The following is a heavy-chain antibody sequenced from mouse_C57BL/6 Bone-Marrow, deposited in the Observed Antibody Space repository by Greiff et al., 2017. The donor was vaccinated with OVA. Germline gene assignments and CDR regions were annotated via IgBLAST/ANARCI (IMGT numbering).Heavy chain of an antibody. CDR2: ISGGGGNT. CDR3: ARRPDDGYYDYFDY. D-gene: IGHD2-3*01. J-gene: IGHJ2*01. Sequence: EVQGVETGGGLVKPGGSLKLSCAASGFTFSSYTMSWVRQTPEKRLEWVATISGGGGNTYYPDSVKGRFTISRDNAKNTLYLQMSSLRSEDTALYYCARRPDDGYYDYFDYWGQGTTLTVSS. V-gene: IGHV5-9*01. CDR1: GFTFSSYT.